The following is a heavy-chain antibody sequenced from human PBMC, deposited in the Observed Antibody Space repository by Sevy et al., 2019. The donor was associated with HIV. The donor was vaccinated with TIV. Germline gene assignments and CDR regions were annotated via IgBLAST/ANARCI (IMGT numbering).Heavy chain of an antibody. V-gene: IGHV5-10-1*01. D-gene: IGHD6-13*01. CDR1: GYSFTSYS. J-gene: IGHJ5*02. CDR3: ARLSIAAAGTINSRVNWFDP. Sequence: GESLKISCKGSGYSFTSYSISWVRQMPGKGLEWMGRIDPSDSYTNYSPSFQGHVTISADKSIITAYLQWSSLKASDTAMYYCARLSIAAAGTINSRVNWFDPWGQGTLVTVSS. CDR2: IDPSDSYT.